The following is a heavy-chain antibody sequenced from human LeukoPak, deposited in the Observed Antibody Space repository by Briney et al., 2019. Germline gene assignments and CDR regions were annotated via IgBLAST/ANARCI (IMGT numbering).Heavy chain of an antibody. CDR2: ISSSSSTI. CDR1: GSTFSSYS. CDR3: VKESGFMVAPNSAFDI. Sequence: PGGSLRLSCAASGSTFSSYSMNWVRQAPGKGLEWVSYISSSSSTIYYADSVKGRFTISRDNSKNTLYLQMSSLRAEDTAVYYCVKESGFMVAPNSAFDIWGQGTMVTVSS. V-gene: IGHV3-48*01. J-gene: IGHJ3*02. D-gene: IGHD4/OR15-4a*01.